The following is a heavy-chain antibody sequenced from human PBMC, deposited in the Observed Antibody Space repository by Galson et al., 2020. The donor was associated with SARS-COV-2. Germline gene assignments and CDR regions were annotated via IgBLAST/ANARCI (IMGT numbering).Heavy chain of an antibody. CDR3: ATPRGARSSWAGSVDY. Sequence: TGGSLRLSCAASGFTFSSYAMHWVRQAPGKGLEWVAVISYDGSNKYYADSVKGRFTISRDNSKNTLYLQMNSLRAEDTAVYYCATPRGARSSWAGSVDYWGQGTLVTVSS. CDR2: ISYDGSNK. CDR1: GFTFSSYA. V-gene: IGHV3-30-3*01. D-gene: IGHD6-13*01. J-gene: IGHJ4*02.